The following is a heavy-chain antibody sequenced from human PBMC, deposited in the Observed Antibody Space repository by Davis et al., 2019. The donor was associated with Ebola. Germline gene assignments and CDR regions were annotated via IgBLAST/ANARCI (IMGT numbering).Heavy chain of an antibody. V-gene: IGHV4-30-4*01. D-gene: IGHD4-11*01. Sequence: PSETLSLTCTVSGGSISSGDYYWSWIRQPPGKGLEWIGYIYYSGSTYYNPSLKSRVTISVDTSKNQFSLKLSSVTAADTAVYYCARSPYSNYYYGMDVWGQGTTVTVSS. J-gene: IGHJ6*02. CDR3: ARSPYSNYYYGMDV. CDR2: IYYSGST. CDR1: GGSISSGDYY.